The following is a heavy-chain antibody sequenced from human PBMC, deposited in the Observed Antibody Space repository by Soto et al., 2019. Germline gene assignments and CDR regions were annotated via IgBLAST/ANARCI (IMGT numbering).Heavy chain of an antibody. CDR2: IYYSGST. Sequence: SDTLSLTCTVSGGSISIGGYYWSWILQHPGKGLEWIGYIYYSGSTYYNPSLKSRVTISVDTSKNQFSLKLSSVTAADTAVYYCASAHVDTAMADWGQGTLVTVSS. CDR1: GGSISIGGYY. CDR3: ASAHVDTAMAD. D-gene: IGHD5-18*01. J-gene: IGHJ4*02. V-gene: IGHV4-31*03.